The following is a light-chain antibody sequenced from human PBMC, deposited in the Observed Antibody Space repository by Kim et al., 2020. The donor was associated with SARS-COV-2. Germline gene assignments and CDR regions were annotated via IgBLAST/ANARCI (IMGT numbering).Light chain of an antibody. Sequence: GKAITSSCAGTSSDVGGYNDVSWYQQHPGKAPKLMIYDVSNRPSGVSNRFSGSKSGNTASLTISGLQAEDEADYYCSSYTSSSTRVFGGGTKLTVL. J-gene: IGLJ2*01. CDR3: SSYTSSSTRV. CDR1: SSDVGGYND. V-gene: IGLV2-14*03. CDR2: DVS.